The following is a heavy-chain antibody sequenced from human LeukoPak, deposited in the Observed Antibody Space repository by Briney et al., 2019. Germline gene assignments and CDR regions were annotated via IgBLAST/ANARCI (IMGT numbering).Heavy chain of an antibody. CDR2: ISDGGDTT. CDR1: GFTFNGYA. CDR3: AKGWSRGWLDY. V-gene: IGHV3-23*01. J-gene: IGHJ4*02. D-gene: IGHD6-19*01. Sequence: PGGSLRLSCAASGFTFNGYAMSWVRQAPGKGLEWVSTISDGGDTTHYTDSVKGRFTMSRDNSKNTLYLQMNTLRAEDTAVYYCAKGWSRGWLDYWGQGTLVTVSS.